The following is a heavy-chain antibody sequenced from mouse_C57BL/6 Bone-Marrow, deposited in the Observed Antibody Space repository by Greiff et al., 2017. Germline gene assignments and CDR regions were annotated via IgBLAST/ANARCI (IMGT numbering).Heavy chain of an antibody. CDR1: GFTFSSYT. Sequence: DVKLVESGGGLVKPGGSLKLSCAASGFTFSSYTMSWVRQTPEKRLEWVATISGGGGNTYYPDSVKGRFTISRDNAKNTLYLQMSSLRSEDTALYYCARSYYYGSSPYYAMDYWGQGTSVTVSS. D-gene: IGHD1-1*01. V-gene: IGHV5-9*01. CDR2: ISGGGGNT. CDR3: ARSYYYGSSPYYAMDY. J-gene: IGHJ4*01.